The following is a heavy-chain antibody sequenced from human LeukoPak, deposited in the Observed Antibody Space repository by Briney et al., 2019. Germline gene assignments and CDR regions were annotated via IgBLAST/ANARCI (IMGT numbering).Heavy chain of an antibody. D-gene: IGHD1-1*01. CDR2: INPNSGGT. CDR3: ARGGLERRGVYNWFDP. J-gene: IGHJ5*02. V-gene: IGHV1-2*02. Sequence: GASVKVSCKASGYTFTGYYMHWVRQAPGQGLAWMGLINPNSGGTNYAQKFQGRVTMTRDTSISTAYMELSRLRSDDTAVYYCARGGLERRGVYNWFDPWGQGTLVTVSS. CDR1: GYTFTGYY.